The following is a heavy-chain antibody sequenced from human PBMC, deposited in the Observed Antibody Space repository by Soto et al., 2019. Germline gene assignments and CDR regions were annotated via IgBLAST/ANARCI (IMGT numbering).Heavy chain of an antibody. CDR1: GCSISSAGYS. D-gene: IGHD3-9*01. CDR2: IYHSGST. J-gene: IGHJ6*02. CDR3: ARHQRLLRYFDWLPDDYYYYYGMDV. V-gene: IGHV4-30-2*01. Sequence: TLSLTCAVSGCSISSAGYSWSWFRQPPGKGLEWIGYIYHSGSTYYNPSLKSRVTISVDRSKNQFSLKLSSVTAADTAVYYCARHQRLLRYFDWLPDDYYYYYGMDVWGQGTTVTVS.